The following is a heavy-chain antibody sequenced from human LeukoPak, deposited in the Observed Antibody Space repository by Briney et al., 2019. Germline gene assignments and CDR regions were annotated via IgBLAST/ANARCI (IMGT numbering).Heavy chain of an antibody. J-gene: IGHJ4*02. CDR1: GLTFTNAW. CDR2: IKSKTDGGTT. V-gene: IGHV3-15*01. D-gene: IGHD1-26*01. Sequence: GGSLRLSCAVSGLTFTNAWMRWVRQAPGKGLEWVGRIKSKTDGGTTDYAAPVKGRFTISRDDSKNTLYLQMNSLKTEATAMYYCLGSFLGYWGQGTLVTVSS. CDR3: LGSFLGY.